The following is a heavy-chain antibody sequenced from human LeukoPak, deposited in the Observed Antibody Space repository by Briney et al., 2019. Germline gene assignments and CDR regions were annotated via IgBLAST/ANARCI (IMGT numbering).Heavy chain of an antibody. V-gene: IGHV3-23*01. J-gene: IGHJ4*02. D-gene: IGHD5-12*01. Sequence: PGGSLRLSCAASGFTFSSYAMNWVRQAPGKGLEWVSAISDSGGYTYYADSVKGRFTISRDNSKNTLYLQMNSLRAEDTAVYYCAKGRGYSGYEWDYWGQGTLVTVSS. CDR1: GFTFSSYA. CDR2: ISDSGGYT. CDR3: AKGRGYSGYEWDY.